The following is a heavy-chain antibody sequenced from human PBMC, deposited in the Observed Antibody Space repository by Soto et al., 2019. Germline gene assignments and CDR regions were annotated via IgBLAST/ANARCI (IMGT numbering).Heavy chain of an antibody. D-gene: IGHD3-10*01. Sequence: QVQLVESGGGVVQPGSSLRLSCAGSGFTFSAYGMDWVRQAPGKGLEWVAVISYDGSNKYYADSVKGRFTISRDNSKNTLYLQMNSLRAEDTAVYYCAKDRMGAGVRGYFDYWGQGTLVTVSS. V-gene: IGHV3-30*18. J-gene: IGHJ4*02. CDR3: AKDRMGAGVRGYFDY. CDR1: GFTFSAYG. CDR2: ISYDGSNK.